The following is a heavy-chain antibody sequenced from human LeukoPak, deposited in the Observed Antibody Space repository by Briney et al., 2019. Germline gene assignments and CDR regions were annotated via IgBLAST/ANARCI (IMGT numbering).Heavy chain of an antibody. Sequence: PSETLSLTCTVSGGSISSSSYYWGWIRQPPGKGLEWIGSIYYSGSTYYNPSLKSRVTISVDTSKNQFSLKLSSVTAADTAVYYCARRRAYSSSSAYYWGQGTLVTVSS. J-gene: IGHJ4*02. D-gene: IGHD6-6*01. V-gene: IGHV4-39*01. CDR2: IYYSGST. CDR3: ARRRAYSSSSAYY. CDR1: GGSISSSSYY.